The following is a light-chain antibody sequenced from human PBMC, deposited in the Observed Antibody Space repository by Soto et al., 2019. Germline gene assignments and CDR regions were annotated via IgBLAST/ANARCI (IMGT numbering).Light chain of an antibody. CDR2: GTS. Sequence: DIQMTQSPSSLSAPVGDRVTITCRASQSISRHLNWYQQKPGQDPKLLIYGTSSLQSGVPSRISGSGSGTDFTLTISSLQPEDFATYYCQQSYSAPLTFGGGTKVDIK. CDR1: QSISRH. CDR3: QQSYSAPLT. V-gene: IGKV1-39*01. J-gene: IGKJ4*01.